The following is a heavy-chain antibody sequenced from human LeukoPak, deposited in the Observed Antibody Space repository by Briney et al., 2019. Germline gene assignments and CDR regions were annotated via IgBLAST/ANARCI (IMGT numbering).Heavy chain of an antibody. CDR1: GGTFSSYA. D-gene: IGHD5-24*01. CDR3: ARGGQEMATINLDY. Sequence: ASVKVSCKASGGTFSSYAISWVRQAPGQGLEWMGWINPNSGGTNYAQKFQGRVTMTRDTSISTAYMELSRLRTDDTAVYYCARGGQEMATINLDYWGQGTLVTVSS. V-gene: IGHV1-2*02. J-gene: IGHJ4*02. CDR2: INPNSGGT.